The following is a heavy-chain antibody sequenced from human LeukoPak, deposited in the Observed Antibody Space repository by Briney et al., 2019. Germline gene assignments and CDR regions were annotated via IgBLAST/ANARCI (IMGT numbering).Heavy chain of an antibody. CDR1: GFTFSNFG. Sequence: GGSLRLSCAASGFTFSNFGMHWVRQAPGKRLEWVAFIRFDGSNTYYADSVKGRFTISRDNSKNTLYLQMNSLRAEDTAVYYCARKGAIAVAAFDYWGQGTLVTVSS. CDR3: ARKGAIAVAAFDY. D-gene: IGHD6-19*01. J-gene: IGHJ4*02. V-gene: IGHV3-30*02. CDR2: IRFDGSNT.